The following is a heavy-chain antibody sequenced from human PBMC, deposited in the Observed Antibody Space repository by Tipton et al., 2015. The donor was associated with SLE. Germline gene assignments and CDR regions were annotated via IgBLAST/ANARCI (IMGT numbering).Heavy chain of an antibody. D-gene: IGHD1-26*01. CDR3: ARSLGTGSYLRGAFDI. CDR1: GYTFSSYG. Sequence: QSGAEVKKPGASVKVSCKASGYTFSSYGINWVRQAPGQGLEWMGWISVYNGNTHYAQKLQGRVTMTTDTSTNTAYMDLRSLTSVDTAVYYCARSLGTGSYLRGAFDIWGQGTMITVSS. J-gene: IGHJ3*02. CDR2: ISVYNGNT. V-gene: IGHV1-18*01.